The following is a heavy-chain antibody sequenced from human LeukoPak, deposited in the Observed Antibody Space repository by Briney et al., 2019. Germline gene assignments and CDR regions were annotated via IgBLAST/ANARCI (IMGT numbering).Heavy chain of an antibody. V-gene: IGHV1-69*13. D-gene: IGHD6-19*01. CDR2: IIPIFGTA. CDR3: ARDVGAVAGTLDY. Sequence: SVKVSCKASGGTFSSYAISWVRQAPGQGLEWMGGIIPIFGTANYAQKFQGRVTITADESTSTAYMELSSLRSEDTAVYYCARDVGAVAGTLDYWGQGTLVTVSS. J-gene: IGHJ4*02. CDR1: GGTFSSYA.